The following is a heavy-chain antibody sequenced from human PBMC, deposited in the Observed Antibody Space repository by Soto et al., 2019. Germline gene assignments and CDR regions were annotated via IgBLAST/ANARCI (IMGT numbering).Heavy chain of an antibody. J-gene: IGHJ5*02. V-gene: IGHV3-33*01. Sequence: ESGGGVVQPGRSLRLSCAASGVTLSSYAMHWVRQAPGKGLEWVAVIWSDGSKKYYGDSVKGRFTISRDNSKNTLYLQMNSLKVEDTAVYYCARDEEPWGQGTLVIVSS. CDR2: IWSDGSKK. CDR3: ARDEEP. CDR1: GVTLSSYA.